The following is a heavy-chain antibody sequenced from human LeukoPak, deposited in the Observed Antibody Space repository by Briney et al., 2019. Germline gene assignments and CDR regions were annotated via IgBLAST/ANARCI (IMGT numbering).Heavy chain of an antibody. D-gene: IGHD6-13*01. CDR2: LSGSGGSS. CDR1: GFTFSSYA. CDR3: AKEPTIAAGVNGMDV. V-gene: IGHV3-23*01. J-gene: IGHJ6*02. Sequence: GGSLRLSCAPSGFTFSSYAMRWVRQAPGKGLEWVSTLSGSGGSSYNADSVKGRFTISRDNSKNTLFLQMNRLRAEDTAIYYCAKEPTIAAGVNGMDVWGQGTTVTVSS.